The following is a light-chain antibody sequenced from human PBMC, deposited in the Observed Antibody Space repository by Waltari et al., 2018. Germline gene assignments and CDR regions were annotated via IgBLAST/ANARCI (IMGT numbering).Light chain of an antibody. J-gene: IGLJ2*01. Sequence: QSALTQPASVSGSPGQSITISCTGPSSDVGGYNYVSWYQQHPGKAPKLMIYDVSNRPSGVSNRFSGSKSGNTASLTISGLQAEDEADYYCSSYTSSSTPVFGGGTKLTVL. CDR1: SSDVGGYNY. V-gene: IGLV2-14*03. CDR3: SSYTSSSTPV. CDR2: DVS.